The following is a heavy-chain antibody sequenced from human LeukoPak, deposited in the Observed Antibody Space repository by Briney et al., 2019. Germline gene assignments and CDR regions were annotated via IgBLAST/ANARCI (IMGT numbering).Heavy chain of an antibody. CDR2: IRSKAYGGTT. Sequence: PGGSLRLSCTASGFTFGDYAMSWVRQAPGKGLEWVGFIRSKAYGGTTEYAASVKGRFTISRDDSKSIAYLQMNSLKTEDTAVYYCTRVRWSGAFDIWGQGTMVTVSS. J-gene: IGHJ3*02. D-gene: IGHD3-16*01. CDR1: GFTFGDYA. V-gene: IGHV3-49*04. CDR3: TRVRWSGAFDI.